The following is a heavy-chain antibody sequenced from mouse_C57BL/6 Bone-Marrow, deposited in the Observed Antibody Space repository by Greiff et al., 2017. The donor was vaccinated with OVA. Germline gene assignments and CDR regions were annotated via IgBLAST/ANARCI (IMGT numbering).Heavy chain of an antibody. CDR2: ISDGGSYT. D-gene: IGHD1-1*01. CDR3: ARALTTGGGDY. J-gene: IGHJ2*01. V-gene: IGHV5-4*01. CDR1: GFTFSSYA. Sequence: EVQGVESGGGLVKPGGSLKLSCAASGFTFSSYAMSWVRQTPEKRLEWVATISDGGSYTYYPDNVKGRFTISRDNAKNNLYLQMSHLKSEDTAMYYCARALTTGGGDYWGQGTTLTVSS.